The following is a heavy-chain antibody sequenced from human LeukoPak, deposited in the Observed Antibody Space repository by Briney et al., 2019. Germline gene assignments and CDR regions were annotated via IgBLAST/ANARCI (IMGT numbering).Heavy chain of an antibody. CDR1: GFTFSSYA. J-gene: IGHJ4*02. Sequence: GGSLRLSCAASGFTFSSYAMYWVHQAPGKGLEWVSGIFGSGGSTHYADSVKGRFTISRDNSKNTVYLQMNSLRAEDTAVYYCAKTTTGYSSGRFPGWPVDYWGQGTLVTVSS. V-gene: IGHV3-23*01. CDR3: AKTTTGYSSGRFPGWPVDY. D-gene: IGHD6-19*01. CDR2: IFGSGGST.